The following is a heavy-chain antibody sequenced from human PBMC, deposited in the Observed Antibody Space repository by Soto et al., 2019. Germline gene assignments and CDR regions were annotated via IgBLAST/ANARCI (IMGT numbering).Heavy chain of an antibody. V-gene: IGHV1-18*01. CDR2: IGPYEGVT. D-gene: IGHD2-15*01. CDR1: GYSFNDYG. J-gene: IGHJ2*01. Sequence: QVQLEQSGAEVKKPGASVRVSCKASGYSFNDYGMSWVRQAPGKGLEWMGWIGPYEGVTNHAQTFQGRVTMTVDTSTTTADMELRSLRSDDTAIYYCARCYCSVGSCYTCWHFDLWGPGTLVTVTA. CDR3: ARCYCSVGSCYTCWHFDL.